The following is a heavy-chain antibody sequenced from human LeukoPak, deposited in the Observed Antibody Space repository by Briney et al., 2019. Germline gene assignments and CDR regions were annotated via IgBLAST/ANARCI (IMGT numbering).Heavy chain of an antibody. CDR2: FYFTGIS. D-gene: IGHD1-14*01. Sequence: SETLSLTCTVSGGSFSSGGSYWSWLRQSPGKGLDWIGYFYFTGISNYNPSLQSRVTMSLDTSRNQFSLNLRSVTAADAAVYYCARETGWGDAFDIWGQGTMVTVSS. J-gene: IGHJ3*02. CDR1: GGSFSSGGSY. CDR3: ARETGWGDAFDI. V-gene: IGHV4-61*08.